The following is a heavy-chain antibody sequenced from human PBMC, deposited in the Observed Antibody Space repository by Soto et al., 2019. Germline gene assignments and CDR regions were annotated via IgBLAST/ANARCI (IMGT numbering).Heavy chain of an antibody. J-gene: IGHJ3*02. CDR1: GFTFSSYA. CDR2: ISYDGSNK. CDR3: ARGELGTDAFDI. D-gene: IGHD7-27*01. Sequence: QVQLVESGGGVVQPGRSLRLSCAASGFTFSSYAMHWVRQAPGKGLEWVAVISYDGSNKYYADSVKGRFAISRDNSKNTLNLQMNSLRAEDTAVYYCARGELGTDAFDIWGQGTMVTVSS. V-gene: IGHV3-30*09.